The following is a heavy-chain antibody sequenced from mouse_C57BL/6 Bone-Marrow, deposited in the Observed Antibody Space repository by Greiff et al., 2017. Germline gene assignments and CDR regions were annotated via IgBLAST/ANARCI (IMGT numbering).Heavy chain of an antibody. Sequence: QVQLQQSGAELVRPGTSVKVSCKASGYAFTNYLIEWVKQRPGQGLAWIGVINPGSGGTTYNEKFKGKATLTADKSSSTAYMQLSSLTSEDSAVYFCARYYDYENYFDYWGQGTTLTVSS. CDR2: INPGSGGT. CDR1: GYAFTNYL. D-gene: IGHD2-4*01. CDR3: ARYYDYENYFDY. V-gene: IGHV1-54*01. J-gene: IGHJ2*01.